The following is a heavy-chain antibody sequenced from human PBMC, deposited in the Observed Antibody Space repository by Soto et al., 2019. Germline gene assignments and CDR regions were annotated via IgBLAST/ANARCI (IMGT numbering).Heavy chain of an antibody. CDR1: GFTFNKSS. CDR2: ISGSGAST. D-gene: IGHD3-16*01. J-gene: IGHJ4*02. Sequence: GGALRLSWVASGFTFNKSSLVWVRQAPGTEPEWCSAISGSGASTYDAASVKGRFTISRDNSNNTLYLKMNSLRAEDTAVYYCAKTPGVITVITSFDHWGQGTPVTVSS. V-gene: IGHV3-23*01. CDR3: AKTPGVITVITSFDH.